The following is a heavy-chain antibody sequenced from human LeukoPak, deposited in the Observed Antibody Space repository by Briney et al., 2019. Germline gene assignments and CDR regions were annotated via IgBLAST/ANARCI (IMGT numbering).Heavy chain of an antibody. J-gene: IGHJ4*02. CDR2: IYHSGST. D-gene: IGHD2-15*01. CDR1: GYSISSGYY. CDR3: ARLRYCSGGSCYRFDY. Sequence: PSETLSLTRAVSGYSISSGYYWGWIRQPPGKGLEWIGSIYHSGSTYYNPSLKSRVTISVDTSKNQFSLKLSSVTAADTAVYYCARLRYCSGGSCYRFDYWGQGTLVTVSS. V-gene: IGHV4-38-2*01.